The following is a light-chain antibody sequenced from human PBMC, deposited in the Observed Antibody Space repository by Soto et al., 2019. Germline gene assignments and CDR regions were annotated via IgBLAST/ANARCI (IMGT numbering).Light chain of an antibody. Sequence: DIQMTQSPSTLSASVGDRVTITCRASQSISGWLAWYQQNPGKAPKLLIYKASTLESGVPSPFSGSGSGTKFTLTISSLQPDDFATYYCQQYNNYGSWTFGQGTKVEIK. J-gene: IGKJ1*01. CDR1: QSISGW. CDR2: KAS. CDR3: QQYNNYGSWT. V-gene: IGKV1-5*03.